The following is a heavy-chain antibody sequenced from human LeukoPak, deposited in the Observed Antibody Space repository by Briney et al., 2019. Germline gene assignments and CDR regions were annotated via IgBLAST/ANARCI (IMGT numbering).Heavy chain of an antibody. Sequence: GGSLRLSCAASGFTFSSYAMSWVRQAPGKGLEWVSAISGSGGSTYYADSVKGRFTISRDNSKNTLYLQMNSLRAEDTAVYYCAKSPTVTALRIHYYYYYGMDVWGQGTTVTVYS. V-gene: IGHV3-23*01. J-gene: IGHJ6*02. CDR2: ISGSGGST. D-gene: IGHD4-17*01. CDR1: GFTFSSYA. CDR3: AKSPTVTALRIHYYYYYGMDV.